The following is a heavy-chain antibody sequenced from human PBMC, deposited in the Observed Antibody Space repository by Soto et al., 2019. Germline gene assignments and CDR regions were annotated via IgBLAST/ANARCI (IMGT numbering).Heavy chain of an antibody. CDR2: IISIFGTA. J-gene: IGHJ4*02. CDR1: GGTFSSYA. Sequence: QVQLVQSGAEVKKPGSSVKVSCKASGGTFSSYAISWVRQAPGQGLEWMGGIISIFGTANYAQKFQGRVTITADESTSTAYMELSSLRSEDTAVYYCARAPVAHANYYDSSGSDYWGQGTLVTVSS. D-gene: IGHD3-22*01. CDR3: ARAPVAHANYYDSSGSDY. V-gene: IGHV1-69*01.